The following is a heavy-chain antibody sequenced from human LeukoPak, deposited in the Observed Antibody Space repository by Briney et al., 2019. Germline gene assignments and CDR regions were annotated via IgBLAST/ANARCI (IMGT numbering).Heavy chain of an antibody. CDR3: AREGLRTGGYDFDY. J-gene: IGHJ4*02. V-gene: IGHV3-30-3*01. D-gene: IGHD5-12*01. CDR1: GFTFSSYA. Sequence: GGSLRLSCAASGFTFSSYAMHWVRQAPGKGLEWVAVISYDGSNKYYADSVKGRFTISRDNAKNMLYLQMNSLRAEDTAVYYCAREGLRTGGYDFDYWGQGTVVTVSA. CDR2: ISYDGSNK.